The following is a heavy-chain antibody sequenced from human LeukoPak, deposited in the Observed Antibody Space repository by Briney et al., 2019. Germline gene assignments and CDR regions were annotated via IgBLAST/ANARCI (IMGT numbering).Heavy chain of an antibody. J-gene: IGHJ4*02. V-gene: IGHV4-61*02. Sequence: SETLSLTCTVSGGSISSDRFYWTWVRQPAGKRPEWIGRIKSSNTNYNPSLKSRVNISVGTSTNQFSLKLSSLTAADTAVYYCARVPDWTYVPDYWGQGTLVTVSS. D-gene: IGHD3-16*01. CDR1: GGSISSDRFY. CDR3: ARVPDWTYVPDY. CDR2: IKSSNT.